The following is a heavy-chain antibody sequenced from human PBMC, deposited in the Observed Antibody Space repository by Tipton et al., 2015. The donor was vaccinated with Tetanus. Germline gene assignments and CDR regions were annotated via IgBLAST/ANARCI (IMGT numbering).Heavy chain of an antibody. CDR1: GYSFPHYY. CDR3: ARRRTNTNLFFWFES. CDR2: IKSGDSAI. Sequence: QLVQSGAEVKKPGESLKISCQASGYSFPHYYIAWVRHMPGKCLERMGTIKSGDSAIQYSPSSRGQVAISAEKSINTAYLQVSGLKMSDSAFYYCARRRTNTNLFFWFESWGQGTQVTVSS. D-gene: IGHD3-3*01. V-gene: IGHV5-51*01. J-gene: IGHJ5*01.